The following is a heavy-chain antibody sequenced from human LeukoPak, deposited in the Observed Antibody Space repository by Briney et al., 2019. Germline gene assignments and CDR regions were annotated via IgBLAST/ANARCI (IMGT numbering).Heavy chain of an antibody. CDR1: GFTVSSNY. CDR3: ARASINGDELGAFDI. J-gene: IGHJ3*02. CDR2: IYSGGST. D-gene: IGHD4-17*01. V-gene: IGHV3-53*01. Sequence: GGSLRLSCSGSGFTVSSNYMSWVRQAPGKGLEWVSVIYSGGSTYYADSVKGRSTISRDNIKNTLYLQMNSLRAEDTAVYYCARASINGDELGAFDIWGQGTMVTVSS.